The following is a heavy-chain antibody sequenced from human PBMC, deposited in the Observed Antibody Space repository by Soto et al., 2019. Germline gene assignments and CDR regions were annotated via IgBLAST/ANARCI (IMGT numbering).Heavy chain of an antibody. V-gene: IGHV4-30-4*08. CDR1: GGSFSGYY. J-gene: IGHJ4*02. Sequence: SETLSLTCAVYGGSFSGYYWTWIRQPPGKGLEWIGYIYYSGSTYYNPSLKSRVTISVDTSKNQFSLKLSSVTAADTAVYYCARGSYYYDSSGYHHYWGQGTLVTFSS. CDR2: IYYSGST. D-gene: IGHD3-22*01. CDR3: ARGSYYYDSSGYHHY.